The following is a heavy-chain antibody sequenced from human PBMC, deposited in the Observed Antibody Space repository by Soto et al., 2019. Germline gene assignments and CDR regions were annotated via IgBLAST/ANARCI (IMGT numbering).Heavy chain of an antibody. D-gene: IGHD5-18*01. CDR3: ARRGYSYGYDYYYYGMDV. V-gene: IGHV3-23*01. Sequence: PGGSLRLSCAASGFTFSSYAMSWVRQAPGKGLEWVSAISGSGGSTYYADSVKGRFTISRDNSKNTLYLQMNSLRAEDTAVYYCARRGYSYGYDYYYYGMDVWGQGTTVTV. CDR2: ISGSGGST. CDR1: GFTFSSYA. J-gene: IGHJ6*02.